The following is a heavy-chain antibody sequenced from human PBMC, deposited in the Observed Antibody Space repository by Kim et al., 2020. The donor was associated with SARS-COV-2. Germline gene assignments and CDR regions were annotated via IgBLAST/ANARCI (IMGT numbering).Heavy chain of an antibody. CDR2: IYYSGST. V-gene: IGHV4-59*01. CDR1: GGSISSYY. D-gene: IGHD5-12*01. Sequence: SETLSLTCTVSGGSISSYYWSWIRQPPGKGLEWIGYIYYSGSTNYNPSLKSRVTISVDTSKNQFSLKLSSVTAADTAVYYCARAGLGGDDLDYWGQGTLVTVSS. CDR3: ARAGLGGDDLDY. J-gene: IGHJ4*02.